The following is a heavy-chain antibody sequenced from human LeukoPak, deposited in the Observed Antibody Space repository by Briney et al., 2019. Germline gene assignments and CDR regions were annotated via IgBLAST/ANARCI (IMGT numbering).Heavy chain of an antibody. Sequence: GGSLRLSCAASGFTFSSYAMHWVRQAPGKGLEWVAVISYDGSNKYYADSVKGRFTISRDNSKNTLYLQMNSLRAEDTAVYYCAKGTHEYSSLRPFDYWGQGTLVTVSS. CDR2: ISYDGSNK. D-gene: IGHD6-6*01. V-gene: IGHV3-30-3*01. CDR3: AKGTHEYSSLRPFDY. CDR1: GFTFSSYA. J-gene: IGHJ4*02.